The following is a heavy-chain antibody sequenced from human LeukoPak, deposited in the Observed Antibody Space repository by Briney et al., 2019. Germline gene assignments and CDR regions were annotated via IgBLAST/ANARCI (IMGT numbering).Heavy chain of an antibody. CDR1: GFTFSSYA. D-gene: IGHD3-10*01. CDR3: AKDLYGSGSYYILDY. J-gene: IGHJ4*02. CDR2: ISYDGSNK. V-gene: IGHV3-30*04. Sequence: GGSLRLSCAASGFTFSSYAMHWVRQAPGKGLEWVAVISYDGSNKYYADSVKSRFTISRDNAKNTLYLQMNSLRAEDTAVYYRAKDLYGSGSYYILDYWGQGTLVTVSS.